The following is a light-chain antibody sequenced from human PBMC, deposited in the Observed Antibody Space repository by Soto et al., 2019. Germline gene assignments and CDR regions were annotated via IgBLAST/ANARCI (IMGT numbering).Light chain of an antibody. CDR1: QSISNF. CDR2: ATS. J-gene: IGKJ4*01. Sequence: DIQMTQSPSSLSASPGDRVTITGRASQSISNFLNWFQHKPGKAPKVLISATSTLQSGVPSRFSGSVSATDFTLTISSLQPEDSASYYCQQYYNSVLSFGGGTTVDIK. CDR3: QQYYNSVLS. V-gene: IGKV1-39*01.